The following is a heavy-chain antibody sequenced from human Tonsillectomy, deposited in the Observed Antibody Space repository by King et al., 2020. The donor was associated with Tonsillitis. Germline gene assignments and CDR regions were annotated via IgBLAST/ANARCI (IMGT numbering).Heavy chain of an antibody. CDR3: VKDTARLAGAFDY. D-gene: IGHD6-19*01. CDR1: GFTFSSYA. V-gene: IGHV3-64D*06. CDR2: ISSNGGSP. Sequence: VQLVESGGGLVQPGGSLRLSCSASGFTFSSYAILWVSQAPGEGQEYVSPISSNGGSPYYAATVKGRFTISRDNSKNTLHLQMSCLRAEDTAVYYCVKDTARLAGAFDYGGQGTLVTVSS. J-gene: IGHJ4*02.